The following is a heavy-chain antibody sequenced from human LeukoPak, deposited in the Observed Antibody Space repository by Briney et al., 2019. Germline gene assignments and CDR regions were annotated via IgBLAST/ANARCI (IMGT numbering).Heavy chain of an antibody. CDR3: AKDIGMIVVVTDAFDI. J-gene: IGHJ3*02. Sequence: GGSLRLSCAASGFTFSSYDMHWVRQAPGKGLEWVAFIRYDGSDKFYADSVKGRFTISRDNSKNTLYLQMNSLRAEDTAVYYCAKDIGMIVVVTDAFDIWGQGTIVTVSS. D-gene: IGHD3-22*01. CDR2: IRYDGSDK. CDR1: GFTFSSYD. V-gene: IGHV3-30*02.